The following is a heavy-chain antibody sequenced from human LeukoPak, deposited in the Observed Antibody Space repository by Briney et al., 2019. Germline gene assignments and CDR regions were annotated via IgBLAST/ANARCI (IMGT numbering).Heavy chain of an antibody. Sequence: KPSETLSLTCAVSGGSISSSNWWSWVRQPPGKGLEWIGEIYHSGSTNYNPSLKSRVTISVDKSKNQFSLKLSSVTAADTDVYYCARYSGSYYYFDYWGQGTLVTVSS. CDR2: IYHSGST. J-gene: IGHJ4*02. CDR1: GGSISSSNW. D-gene: IGHD1-26*01. V-gene: IGHV4-4*02. CDR3: ARYSGSYYYFDY.